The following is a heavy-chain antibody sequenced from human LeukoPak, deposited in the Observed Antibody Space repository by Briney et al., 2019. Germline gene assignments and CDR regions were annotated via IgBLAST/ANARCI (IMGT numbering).Heavy chain of an antibody. D-gene: IGHD5-24*01. CDR1: GYTFTTYC. V-gene: IGHV1-46*01. J-gene: IGHJ3*01. CDR2: LNPSGGGT. Sequence: ASVKVSCKAAGYTFTTYCMHWVRQAPGQGLEWMGILNPSGGGTSYAQKFQGRVTMTRDTSTTTVYMNLRSLRPKDTALYYCARGAVTHDGYNYPNFDDAFDVWGQGTMVTVSS. CDR3: ARGAVTHDGYNYPNFDDAFDV.